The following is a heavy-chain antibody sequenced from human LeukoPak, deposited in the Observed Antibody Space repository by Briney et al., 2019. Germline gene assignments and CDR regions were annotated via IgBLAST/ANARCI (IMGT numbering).Heavy chain of an antibody. CDR3: AKDCAWSSSGYYDLMGGY. J-gene: IGHJ4*02. CDR1: GFTFSAYA. Sequence: GGSLRLSCAASGFTFSAYAMSWVRQAPGKGLEWVSCSSGSGGTTYYADSVKGRFTISRDNSKNTLYLQMNSLRAEDTAVYYCAKDCAWSSSGYYDLMGGYWGQGTLVTVSS. CDR2: SSGSGGTT. V-gene: IGHV3-23*01. D-gene: IGHD3-22*01.